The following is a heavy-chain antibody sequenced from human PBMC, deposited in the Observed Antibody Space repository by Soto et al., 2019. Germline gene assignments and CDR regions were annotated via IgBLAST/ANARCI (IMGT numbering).Heavy chain of an antibody. J-gene: IGHJ3*02. D-gene: IGHD5-12*01. Sequence: PSETLSLTCTVSGGSISSSSYYWGWIRQPPGKGLEWIGSIYYSGSTYYNPSLKSRVTISVDTSKNHFSLKLSSVTAADTAVYYCARHVSKSGNGYEAADAFDIWGQGTMVTVSS. V-gene: IGHV4-39*01. CDR1: GGSISSSSYY. CDR2: IYYSGST. CDR3: ARHVSKSGNGYEAADAFDI.